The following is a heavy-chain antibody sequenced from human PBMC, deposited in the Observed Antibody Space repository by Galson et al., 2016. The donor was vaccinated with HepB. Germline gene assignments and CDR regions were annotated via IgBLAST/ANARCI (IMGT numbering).Heavy chain of an antibody. J-gene: IGHJ4*02. CDR1: GFTFSNYG. CDR3: ARWGLTGTDY. V-gene: IGHV3-33*01. CDR2: VWSHGNEE. D-gene: IGHD1-1*01. Sequence: SLRLSCAASGFTFSNYGIHWVRQAPGKGLEWVAVVWSHGNEEGYEDSVRGRFTVSRDNSKNTVYLQMSSLRGDETAVYYCARWGLTGTDYWGQGTLVIVSS.